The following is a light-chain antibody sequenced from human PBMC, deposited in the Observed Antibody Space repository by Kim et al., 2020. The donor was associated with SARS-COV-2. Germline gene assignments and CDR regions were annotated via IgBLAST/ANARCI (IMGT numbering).Light chain of an antibody. CDR1: QSVSRSY. J-gene: IGKJ4*01. Sequence: ENVLTESTGTLSLSPGERATLSCRASQSVSRSYLTWYQQKVGQAPTLLIYGASSRAAGIPDRFSGSGSGTDFTLNISRLEPEDFAVYFCQQYASSPFTFGGGTKLEI. CDR3: QQYASSPFT. CDR2: GAS. V-gene: IGKV3-20*01.